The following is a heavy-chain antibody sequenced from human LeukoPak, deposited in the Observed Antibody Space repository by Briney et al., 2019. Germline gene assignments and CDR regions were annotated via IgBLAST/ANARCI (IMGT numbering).Heavy chain of an antibody. CDR3: ARDEEEPGRKDIVVVPAVYYYGMDV. Sequence: PGGSLRLSCAASGFTFSSYAMSWVRQAPGKGLEWVSAISGSGGSTYYADSVKGRFTISRDNSKNTLYLQMNSLRAEDTAVYYCARDEEEPGRKDIVVVPAVYYYGMDVWGQGTTVTVSS. J-gene: IGHJ6*02. V-gene: IGHV3-23*01. CDR1: GFTFSSYA. CDR2: ISGSGGST. D-gene: IGHD2-2*01.